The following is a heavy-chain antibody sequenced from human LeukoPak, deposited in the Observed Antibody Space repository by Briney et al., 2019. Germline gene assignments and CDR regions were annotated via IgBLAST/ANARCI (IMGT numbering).Heavy chain of an antibody. CDR3: ARDGIHYYDSSGYSVYFDY. Sequence: GGSLRLSCAASGFTFSSYAMHWVRQAPGKELEWVAVISYDGSNKYYADSVKGRFTISRDNSKNTLYLQMNSLRAEDTAVYYCARDGIHYYDSSGYSVYFDYWGQGTLVTVSS. J-gene: IGHJ4*02. D-gene: IGHD3-22*01. CDR2: ISYDGSNK. V-gene: IGHV3-30-3*01. CDR1: GFTFSSYA.